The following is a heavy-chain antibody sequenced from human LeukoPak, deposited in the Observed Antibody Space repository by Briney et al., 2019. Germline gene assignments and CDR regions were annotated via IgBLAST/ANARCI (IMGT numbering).Heavy chain of an antibody. CDR1: GYTFTSYG. D-gene: IGHD3-3*01. CDR3: ARESITIFGVVIYYFDY. V-gene: IGHV1-18*01. J-gene: IGHJ4*02. CDR2: ISAYNGNT. Sequence: ASVKVSCKASGYTFTSYGISWVRQAPGQGLEWMGWISAYNGNTNYAQKLQGRVTTTTDTSTSTAYMELRSLRSDDTAVYYCARESITIFGVVIYYFDYWGQGTLVTVSS.